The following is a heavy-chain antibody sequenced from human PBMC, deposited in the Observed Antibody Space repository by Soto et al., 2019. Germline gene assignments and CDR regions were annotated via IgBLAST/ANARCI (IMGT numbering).Heavy chain of an antibody. V-gene: IGHV1-18*04. CDR2: ISAYNGNT. J-gene: IGHJ4*02. Sequence: GASVKVSCKASGYTFTSYGISWVRQAPGQGLEWMGWISAYNGNTNYAQKLQGRVTMTTDTSTSTAYMELRSLRSDDTAVYYCARNSLTQLERRRFDYWGRGTLVTVSS. CDR3: ARNSLTQLERRRFDY. CDR1: GYTFTSYG. D-gene: IGHD1-1*01.